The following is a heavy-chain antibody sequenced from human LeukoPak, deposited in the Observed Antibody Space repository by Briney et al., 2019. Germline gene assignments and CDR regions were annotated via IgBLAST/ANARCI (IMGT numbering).Heavy chain of an antibody. CDR3: ARDSVSMDY. Sequence: GGSLRLSCAASGFTFSSYWISWVRQAPGKGLEWVANIKQDGSEKYYVDSVKGRFTISRDNAKNSLYLQMNSLRAEDTAVYYCARDSVSMDYWGQGTLVTVSS. V-gene: IGHV3-7*01. J-gene: IGHJ4*02. D-gene: IGHD3-10*01. CDR1: GFTFSSYW. CDR2: IKQDGSEK.